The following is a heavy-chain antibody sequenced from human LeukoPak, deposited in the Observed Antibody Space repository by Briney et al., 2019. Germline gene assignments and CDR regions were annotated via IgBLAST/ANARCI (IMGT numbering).Heavy chain of an antibody. CDR3: ARDDY. CDR2: ISNSGGKR. Sequence: GGSLRLSCAASGFTFGSYAMNWVRQAPGKGLEWVSGISNSGGKRYYADSVKGRFTISRDNAKNSLYLQMNSLRAEDTAVYYCARDDYWGQGTLVTVSS. CDR1: GFTFGSYA. J-gene: IGHJ4*02. V-gene: IGHV3-21*01.